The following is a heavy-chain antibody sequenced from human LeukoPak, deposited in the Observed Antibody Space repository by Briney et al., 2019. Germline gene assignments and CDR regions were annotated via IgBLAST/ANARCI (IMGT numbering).Heavy chain of an antibody. D-gene: IGHD3-3*01. CDR1: GFTFDDYT. V-gene: IGHV3-43*01. CDR3: ARGGGEFLEYYFDY. CDR2: ISWDGGST. Sequence: PGGSLRLSCAASGFTFDDYTMHWVRQAPGKGLEWVSLISWDGGSTYYADSVKGRFTISRDNSKNSLYLQMNSLRTEDTALYYCARGGGEFLEYYFDYWGQGTLVTVSS. J-gene: IGHJ4*02.